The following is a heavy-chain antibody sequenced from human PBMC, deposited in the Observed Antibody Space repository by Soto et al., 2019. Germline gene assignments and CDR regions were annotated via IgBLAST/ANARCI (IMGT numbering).Heavy chain of an antibody. J-gene: IGHJ6*02. Sequence: QVQLVESGGGLVKPGGSLRLSCAASGFSFSDYYMSWLRQAPGKGLEWVSYTSSSGSTTYYADSVKGRFTISSDNAKDSLGLQVNIPRADYTDVDYLARNGYCSRDDCSYCVDVWGQGTTVTVS. V-gene: IGHV3-11*01. CDR2: TSSSGSTT. CDR3: ARNGYCSRDDCSYCVDV. D-gene: IGHD2-15*01. CDR1: GFSFSDYY.